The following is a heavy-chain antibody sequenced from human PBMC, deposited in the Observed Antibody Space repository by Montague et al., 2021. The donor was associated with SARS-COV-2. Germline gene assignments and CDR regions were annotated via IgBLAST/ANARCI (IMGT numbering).Heavy chain of an antibody. Sequence: SETLSLTCTVSGGSISSSSYYWGWIRQPPGKGLEWIGSIYYSGSTYYNTSLKSRVTISVDTSKNQFSLKLSSVTAADTAVYYCARLGRQQPVRLPGMDVWGQGTPVTVSS. V-gene: IGHV4-39*07. J-gene: IGHJ6*02. CDR1: GGSISSSSYY. CDR3: ARLGRQQPVRLPGMDV. D-gene: IGHD6-13*01. CDR2: IYYSGST.